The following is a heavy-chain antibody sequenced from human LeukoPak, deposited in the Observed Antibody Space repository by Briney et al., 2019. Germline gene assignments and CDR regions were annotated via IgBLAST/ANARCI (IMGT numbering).Heavy chain of an antibody. Sequence: SVKVSCKASGGTFSSYAISWVRQAPGQGLEWMGGIIPIFGTANYAQKFQGRVTITTDESTSTAYMELSSLRSEDTAVYYCARDLGYCSGGSCYSGGDAFDIWGQGTMVTVSS. D-gene: IGHD2-15*01. J-gene: IGHJ3*02. CDR3: ARDLGYCSGGSCYSGGDAFDI. CDR1: GGTFSSYA. V-gene: IGHV1-69*05. CDR2: IIPIFGTA.